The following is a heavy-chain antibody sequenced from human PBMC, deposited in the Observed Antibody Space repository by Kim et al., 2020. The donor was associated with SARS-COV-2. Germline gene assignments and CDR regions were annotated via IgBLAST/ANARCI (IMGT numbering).Heavy chain of an antibody. D-gene: IGHD3-10*01. Sequence: SETLSLTCTVSGGSISSYYWSWIRQPPGKGLEWIGYIYYSGSTNYNPSLKSRVTISVDTSKNQFSLKLSSVTAVDTAVYYCARAGGGVIIPSDAFDIWGQGTMVTVSS. CDR3: ARAGGGVIIPSDAFDI. CDR2: IYYSGST. CDR1: GGSISSYY. V-gene: IGHV4-59*13. J-gene: IGHJ3*02.